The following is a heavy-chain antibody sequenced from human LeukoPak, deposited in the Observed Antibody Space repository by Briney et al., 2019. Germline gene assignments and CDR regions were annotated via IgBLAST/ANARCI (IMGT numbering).Heavy chain of an antibody. CDR3: ARFDTLTWGTFHY. J-gene: IGHJ4*02. V-gene: IGHV3-64*01. CDR1: GFTFSSYT. D-gene: IGHD3-9*01. Sequence: GGSLRLSCAASGFTFSSYTMYWLRQAPEKGLEFVSSIISDGGRNRGTTNYANSVKGRFTISRDNSKNTLYLQMGSLRADDTAVYFCARFDTLTWGTFHYWGQGNLVAVSS. CDR2: IISDGGRNRGTT.